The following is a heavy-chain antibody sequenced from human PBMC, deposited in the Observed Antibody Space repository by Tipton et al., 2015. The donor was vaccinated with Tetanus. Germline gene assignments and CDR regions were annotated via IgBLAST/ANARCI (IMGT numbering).Heavy chain of an antibody. D-gene: IGHD2-21*01. CDR3: AKRSDHIVLVSAAFDY. V-gene: IGHV3-23*01. Sequence: SLRLSCAASGFTFSSYAMSWVRQAPGKGLEWVSGISSSGGSTYYADSVKGRFTISRDNSKNTLYLQMNSLRAEDAAVYYYAKRSDHIVLVSAAFDYWGQGTLVTVSS. CDR2: ISSSGGST. CDR1: GFTFSSYA. J-gene: IGHJ4*02.